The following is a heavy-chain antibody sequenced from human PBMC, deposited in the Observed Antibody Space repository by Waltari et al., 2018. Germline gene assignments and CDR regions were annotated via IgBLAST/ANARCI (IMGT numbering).Heavy chain of an antibody. J-gene: IGHJ5*02. CDR1: GDSLTFTHW. V-gene: IGHV4-4*02. Sequence: QLQLQESGPGLVKPSGTLTLNCAVSGDSLTFTHWWSWVRQSPQKGLEWLGQVHGSGKTNYNPSFARRVTIALDTSNNHFSLKVTSATAADTAVYFCARDRGRGLYLDTWGPGTLVTVSP. CDR2: VHGSGKT. CDR3: ARDRGRGLYLDT. D-gene: IGHD2-15*01.